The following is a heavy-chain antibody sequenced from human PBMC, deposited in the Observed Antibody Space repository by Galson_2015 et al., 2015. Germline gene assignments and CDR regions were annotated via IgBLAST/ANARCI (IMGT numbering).Heavy chain of an antibody. J-gene: IGHJ4*02. CDR2: INTNTGNP. CDR1: GSTFTSYA. CDR3: ARVPGDYYDSSGYYFFDY. Sequence: SVKVSCKASGSTFTSYAMNWVRQAPGQGLEWMGWINTNTGNPTYAQGFTGRFVFSLDTSVSTAYLQISSLKAEDSAVYYCARVPGDYYDSSGYYFFDYWGQGTLVPVSS. V-gene: IGHV7-4-1*02. D-gene: IGHD3-22*01.